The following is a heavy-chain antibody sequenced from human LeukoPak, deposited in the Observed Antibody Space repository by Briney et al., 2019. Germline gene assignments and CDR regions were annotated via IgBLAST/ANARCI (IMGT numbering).Heavy chain of an antibody. D-gene: IGHD2-15*01. J-gene: IGHJ4*02. CDR3: ARDSGSNFDY. CDR2: IYYSGST. V-gene: IGHV4-61*01. Sequence: SETLPLTCTVSGGSVSSGSYYWSWIRQPPGKGLEWIGYIYYSGSTNYNPSLKSRVTMSLDTSKNQFSLKLSSVTAADTAVYHCARDSGSNFDYWGQGTLVTVSS. CDR1: GGSVSSGSYY.